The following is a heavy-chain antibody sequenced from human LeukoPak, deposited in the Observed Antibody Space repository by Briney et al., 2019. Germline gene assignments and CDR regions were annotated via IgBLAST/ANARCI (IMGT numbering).Heavy chain of an antibody. Sequence: PSETLSLTCTVSGGSLSNYYWNWIRQPAGKELEWIGRILPSGQTTYNPSLKSRVTMSLDTSKNQVSLKLNSVTDADTAVYYCARAAYSGYKAYYYYYMDVWGKGTTVTISS. V-gene: IGHV4-4*07. D-gene: IGHD5-12*01. CDR2: ILPSGQT. CDR1: GGSLSNYY. CDR3: ARAAYSGYKAYYYYYMDV. J-gene: IGHJ6*03.